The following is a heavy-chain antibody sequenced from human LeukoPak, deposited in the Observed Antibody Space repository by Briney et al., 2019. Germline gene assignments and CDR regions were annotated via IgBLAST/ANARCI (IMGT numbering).Heavy chain of an antibody. CDR1: GGSFSNFG. J-gene: IGHJ4*02. Sequence: ASVKVSCKASGGSFSNFGISWVRQAPGQGLEWMGIINPSGGSTSYAQKFQGRVTMTRDTSTSTVYMELSSLRSEDTAVYYCARDCSSTSCYGGDYWGQGTLVTVSS. V-gene: IGHV1-46*01. CDR2: INPSGGST. CDR3: ARDCSSTSCYGGDY. D-gene: IGHD2-2*01.